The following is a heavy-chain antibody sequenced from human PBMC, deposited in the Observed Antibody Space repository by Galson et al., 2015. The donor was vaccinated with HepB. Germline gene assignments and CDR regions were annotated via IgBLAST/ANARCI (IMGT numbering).Heavy chain of an antibody. J-gene: IGHJ6*02. CDR1: GYTLSEIS. D-gene: IGHD1-26*01. CDR3: ATSKWEVIVPYYCSGLDG. CDR2: FDPDAGEV. Sequence: SVKVSCKVSGYTLSEISIHWVRQGPGKGLEWMGGFDPDAGEVIYAQKFQGRVTMTEVTSTDTAYVELSSLRAEDTAVYYCATSKWEVIVPYYCSGLDGWGQGTTVTVSS. V-gene: IGHV1-24*01.